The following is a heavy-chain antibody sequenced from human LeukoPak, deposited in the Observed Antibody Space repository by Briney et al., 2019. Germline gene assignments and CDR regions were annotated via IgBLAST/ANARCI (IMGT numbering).Heavy chain of an antibody. D-gene: IGHD1-26*01. Sequence: GGSLRLACAASGFTFSSYSMNWVRQAPGKGLEWVSSISSSSSYIYYADSVKGRFTISRDNAKNSLYLQMNSLRAEDTAVYYCARLVGDAFDIWSQGTMVTVSS. CDR2: ISSSSSYI. CDR3: ARLVGDAFDI. V-gene: IGHV3-21*01. J-gene: IGHJ3*02. CDR1: GFTFSSYS.